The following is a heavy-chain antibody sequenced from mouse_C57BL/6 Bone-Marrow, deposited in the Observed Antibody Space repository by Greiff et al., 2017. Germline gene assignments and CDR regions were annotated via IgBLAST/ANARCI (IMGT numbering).Heavy chain of an antibody. CDR3: ARSKYYGSSPY. D-gene: IGHD1-1*01. Sequence: QVQLKQPGTELVKPGASVKLSCKASGYTFTSYGISWVKQRTGQGLEWIGEIYPRSGNTYYNEKFKGKATLTADKSSSTAYMELRSLTSEDSAVYFCARSKYYGSSPYWGQGTLVTVSA. J-gene: IGHJ3*01. CDR1: GYTFTSYG. CDR2: IYPRSGNT. V-gene: IGHV1-81*01.